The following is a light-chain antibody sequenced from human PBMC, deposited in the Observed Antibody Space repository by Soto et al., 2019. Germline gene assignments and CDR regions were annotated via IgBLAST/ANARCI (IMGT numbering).Light chain of an antibody. J-gene: IGKJ1*01. CDR3: QQYKSPWT. CDR1: QSINNW. CDR2: DAS. V-gene: IGKV1-5*01. Sequence: DIQMTQSPSPLSASVGDRVTITCRASQSINNWLAWYQQKPGKAPKLLIFDASSLESGVPSRFSGSGSGTEFTLTISRLQPADFATYYCQQYKSPWTFGQGTKVEIK.